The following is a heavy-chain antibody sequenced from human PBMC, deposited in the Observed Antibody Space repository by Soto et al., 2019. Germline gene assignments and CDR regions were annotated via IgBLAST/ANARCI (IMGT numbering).Heavy chain of an antibody. CDR3: ANSYGDYVSY. CDR1: GGSISSSTYY. D-gene: IGHD4-17*01. V-gene: IGHV4-39*01. Sequence: HLQLQESGQGLVKPSETLSLTCTVSGGSISSSTYYWGGIRQPPGKGLEWIGSIYYSGSTYYNPSLKSRVTISVDTSKNQFSLKLSSVTAADTAVYYCANSYGDYVSYWGQGTLVTVSS. CDR2: IYYSGST. J-gene: IGHJ4*02.